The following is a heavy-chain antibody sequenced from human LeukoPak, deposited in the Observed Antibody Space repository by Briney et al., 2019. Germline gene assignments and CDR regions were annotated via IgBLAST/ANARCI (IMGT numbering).Heavy chain of an antibody. CDR2: ISYDASNK. Sequence: GGSLRLSCAASGFTFSSYAMHWVRQAPGKGLEWVAVISYDASNKYYADSVKGRFTISRDNSENTLYLQMNSLRAEDTAVYYCARGPRQATVTIYYYYYYGMDVWGQGTTVTVSS. J-gene: IGHJ6*02. D-gene: IGHD4-17*01. V-gene: IGHV3-30-3*01. CDR1: GFTFSSYA. CDR3: ARGPRQATVTIYYYYYYGMDV.